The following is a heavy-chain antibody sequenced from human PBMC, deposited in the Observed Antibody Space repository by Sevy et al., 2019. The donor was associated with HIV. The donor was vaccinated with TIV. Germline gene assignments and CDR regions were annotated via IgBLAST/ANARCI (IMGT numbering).Heavy chain of an antibody. J-gene: IGHJ6*02. CDR1: GYTFTDYF. CDR3: ARDGRYCSTSSCYLGYYDMDV. CDR2: INSNNNGT. V-gene: IGHV1-2*02. Sequence: ASVKVSCKASGYTFTDYFMHWVRQAPGQGLEWMGWINSNNNGTNYAQKFQGRVTMTRDTSINTAYMELRGLRYDDTAVYYCARDGRYCSTSSCYLGYYDMDVWGQGTTVTVSS. D-gene: IGHD2-2*01.